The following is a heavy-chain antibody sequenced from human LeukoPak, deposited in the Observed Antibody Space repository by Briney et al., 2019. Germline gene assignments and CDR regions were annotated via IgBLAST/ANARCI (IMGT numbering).Heavy chain of an antibody. CDR1: GFTFSSHT. V-gene: IGHV3-23*01. Sequence: GGSLRLSCAASGFTFSSHTMSWVRQASGMGLEWVSSVSAGGDRAYYAASLKGRFAISRDNSKDTLYLQMNSLRAEDTAVYYCAKDVKVGYFGEFDPWGQGTLVTVSS. D-gene: IGHD3-10*01. J-gene: IGHJ5*02. CDR3: AKDVKVGYFGEFDP. CDR2: VSAGGDRA.